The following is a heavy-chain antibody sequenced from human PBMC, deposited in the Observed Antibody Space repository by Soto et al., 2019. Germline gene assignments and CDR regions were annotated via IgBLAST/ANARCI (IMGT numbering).Heavy chain of an antibody. J-gene: IGHJ5*02. CDR2: IKCSGGET. Sequence: QVQLVQSGAEVKKPGASVKVSCKTSGYTFTNYYMHWVRQAPGQGLEWRGIIKCSGGETTYAQRFVGRVTXPXXXSXXTVYMEVSSLRSEDTAVYYCARGGDDVLVTAPLDHWGQGTLVTVSS. CDR1: GYTFTNYY. CDR3: ARGGDDVLVTAPLDH. V-gene: IGHV1-46*03. D-gene: IGHD2-21*02.